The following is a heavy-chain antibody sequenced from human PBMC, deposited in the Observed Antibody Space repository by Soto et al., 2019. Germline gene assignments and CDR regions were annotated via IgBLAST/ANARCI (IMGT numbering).Heavy chain of an antibody. Sequence: EVQLVESGGGLVKPGGSLRLSCEASGLTFSTYSMNWVRQAPGKGLEWVSSISSSSSYIFYADSVKGRFTISRDNAKNSLYLQMNSLRAEDTAVYYCAKWNWVRWDSRWYFDYWGQGTLVTVSS. D-gene: IGHD1-7*01. V-gene: IGHV3-21*01. CDR2: ISSSSSYI. J-gene: IGHJ4*02. CDR1: GLTFSTYS. CDR3: AKWNWVRWDSRWYFDY.